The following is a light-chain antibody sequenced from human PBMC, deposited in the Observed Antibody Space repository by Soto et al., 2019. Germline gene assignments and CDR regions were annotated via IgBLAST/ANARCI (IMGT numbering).Light chain of an antibody. V-gene: IGKV1-6*01. CDR3: LQDYSFPWT. J-gene: IGKJ1*01. CDR2: AAS. CDR1: QGIRND. Sequence: AIQMTQSPSSLSASVGDRVTITCRASQGIRNDLGWYQQKPGKAPKLLIYAASSLQSGVPSRFSGNGSGTEFSLTISNLQPEEFATYYCLQDYSFPWTFGQGTKVEIK.